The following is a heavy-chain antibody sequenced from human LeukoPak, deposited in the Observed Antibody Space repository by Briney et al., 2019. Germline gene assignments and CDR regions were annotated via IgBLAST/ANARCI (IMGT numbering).Heavy chain of an antibody. D-gene: IGHD6-19*01. CDR1: GYTLTELS. J-gene: IGHJ4*02. V-gene: IGHV1-24*01. CDR2: FDPEDGET. Sequence: AASVKVSCKVSGYTLTELSMHWVRQAPGKGLEWMGGFDPEDGETIYAQKFQGRVTMTTDTSTSTAYMELRSLRSDDTAVYYCARDLKRGYSSGRYSWGTGSSNDYWGQGTLVTVSS. CDR3: ARDLKRGYSSGRYSWGTGSSNDY.